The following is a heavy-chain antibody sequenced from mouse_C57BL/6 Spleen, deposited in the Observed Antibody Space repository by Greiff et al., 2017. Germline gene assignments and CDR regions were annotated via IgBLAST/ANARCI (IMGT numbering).Heavy chain of an antibody. CDR1: GFTFSSYG. J-gene: IGHJ1*03. D-gene: IGHD1-1*01. CDR2: ISSGGSYT. V-gene: IGHV5-6*01. CDR3: ARHHYGSRDWYFDV. Sequence: EVKVVESGGDLVKPGGSLKLSCAASGFTFSSYGMSWVRQTPDKRLEWVATISSGGSYTYYPDSVKGRFTISRDNAKNTLYLQMSSLKSEDTAMYYGARHHYGSRDWYFDVWGTGTTVTVSS.